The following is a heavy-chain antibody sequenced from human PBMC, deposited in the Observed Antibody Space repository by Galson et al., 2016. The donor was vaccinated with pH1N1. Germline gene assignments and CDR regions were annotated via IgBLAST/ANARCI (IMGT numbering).Heavy chain of an antibody. Sequence: SLRLSCAASGFSFSSSGMSWVRQAPGKGLDWASGISAGGDDTFYAHAVRGRFTISRDNSKKTLYLQMNSLTAVDTAIYYCAKGGAIGPNYNDGEVSSWGQGALVTVSS. CDR1: GFSFSSSG. CDR3: AKGGAIGPNYNDGEVSS. CDR2: ISAGGDDT. D-gene: IGHD5-18*01. J-gene: IGHJ5*02. V-gene: IGHV3-23*01.